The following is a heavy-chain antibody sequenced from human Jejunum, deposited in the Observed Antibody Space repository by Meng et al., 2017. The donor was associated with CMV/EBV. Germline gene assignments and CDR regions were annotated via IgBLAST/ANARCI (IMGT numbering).Heavy chain of an antibody. CDR2: LYSSGIT. J-gene: IGHJ4*02. CDR1: GLTVSSNY. V-gene: IGHV3-66*01. D-gene: IGHD1-26*01. Sequence: EVQLVESGGCLVQPGGSLRSSCAASGLTVSSNYMSWLRQAPGKGLEWVSILYSSGITYYADSVKGRFTISRDNSKNTLYFQMNTLRAEDTAVYYCARWSGTYYDYWGQGTLVTVSS. CDR3: ARWSGTYYDY.